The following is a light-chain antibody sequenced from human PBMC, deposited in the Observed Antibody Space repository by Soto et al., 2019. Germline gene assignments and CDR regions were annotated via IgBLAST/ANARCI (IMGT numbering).Light chain of an antibody. V-gene: IGKV3-20*01. Sequence: EIVLTQSPGTLSLSPGERATLSCRASQSVSSSYLAWCQQKPGQAPRLLIYGASSRATGIPDRFSGSGSGTDFTLTISRLEPEDFAVYYCQQYGTTFGQGTKVDIK. CDR1: QSVSSSY. CDR3: QQYGTT. CDR2: GAS. J-gene: IGKJ2*01.